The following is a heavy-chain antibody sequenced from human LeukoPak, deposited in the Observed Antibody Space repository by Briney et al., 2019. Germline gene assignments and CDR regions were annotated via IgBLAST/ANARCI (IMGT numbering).Heavy chain of an antibody. J-gene: IGHJ4*02. Sequence: SETLSLTYAVYGGSFSGYYWSWIRQPPGKGLEWIGEINHSGSTNYNPSLKSRVTISVGTSENQFSLKLSSVTAADTAVYYCARATVTTKEYYFDYWGQGTLVTVSS. V-gene: IGHV4-34*01. CDR3: ARATVTTKEYYFDY. D-gene: IGHD4-17*01. CDR1: GGSFSGYY. CDR2: INHSGST.